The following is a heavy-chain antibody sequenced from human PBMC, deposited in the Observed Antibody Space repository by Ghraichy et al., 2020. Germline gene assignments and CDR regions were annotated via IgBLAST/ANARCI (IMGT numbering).Heavy chain of an antibody. D-gene: IGHD6-19*01. Sequence: ASVKVSCAASGYTFNKYSIVWVRQAPGQGLEWMAWISCFNGDTKYAQNFQGRVTMTTDTSTSTAYMELRSLTSDDTAVYYCARDPSNTSGWQVWVDTWGQGTLVTVSS. CDR3: ARDPSNTSGWQVWVDT. CDR1: GYTFNKYS. J-gene: IGHJ5*02. CDR2: ISCFNGDT. V-gene: IGHV1-18*01.